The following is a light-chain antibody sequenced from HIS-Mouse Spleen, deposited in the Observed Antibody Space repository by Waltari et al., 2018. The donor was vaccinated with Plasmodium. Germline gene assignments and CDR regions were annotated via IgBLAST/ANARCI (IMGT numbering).Light chain of an antibody. CDR3: QQYNSYYT. CDR2: KAS. CDR1: QSISSW. Sequence: DIQMAQSPSTLSASGRDSVTITCRSSQSISSWLAWYQQQPGKAPKLLIYKASSLESGVPSRFSGSGSGTDFTLTLSSLQPADFATYYCQQYNSYYTFGQGTKLEIK. V-gene: IGKV1-5*03. J-gene: IGKJ2*01.